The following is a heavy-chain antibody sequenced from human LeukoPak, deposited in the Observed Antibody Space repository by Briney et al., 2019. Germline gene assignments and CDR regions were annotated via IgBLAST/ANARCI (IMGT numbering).Heavy chain of an antibody. CDR1: GFTFSSYA. CDR2: ISGSGGST. V-gene: IGHV3-23*01. Sequence: GGSLRLSCAASGFTFSSYAMSWVRQAPGKGLEWVSAISGSGGSTYYADSVKGRFTISRDNSKNTLYLQMNSLRAEDTAVYYCAKDGSLLLWFGEWGYFDYWGQGTLVTVSS. CDR3: AKDGSLLLWFGEWGYFDY. J-gene: IGHJ4*02. D-gene: IGHD3-10*01.